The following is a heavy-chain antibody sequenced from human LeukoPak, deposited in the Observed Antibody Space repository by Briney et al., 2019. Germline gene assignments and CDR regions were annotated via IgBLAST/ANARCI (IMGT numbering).Heavy chain of an antibody. D-gene: IGHD4/OR15-4a*01. CDR1: GFTVSSNS. J-gene: IGHJ4*02. Sequence: GGSLRLFCTVSGFTVSSNSMSWVRQAPGKGLEWVSFIYSDNTHYSDSVKGRFTISRDNSKNTLYLQMNSLRAEDTAVYYYARRAGAYSHPYDYWGQGTLVTVSS. CDR2: IYSDNT. CDR3: ARRAGAYSHPYDY. V-gene: IGHV3-53*01.